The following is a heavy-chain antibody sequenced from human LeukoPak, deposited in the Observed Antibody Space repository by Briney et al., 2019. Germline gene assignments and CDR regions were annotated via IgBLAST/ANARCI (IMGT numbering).Heavy chain of an antibody. CDR3: ASGRYFDWLLGGELDY. CDR1: GYTFTSYA. CDR2: TNTNTGNP. V-gene: IGHV7-4-1*02. Sequence: ASVKVSCKASGYTFTSYAMNWVRQAPGQGLEWMGWTNTNTGNPTYAQGFTGRFVFSLDTSVSTAYLQISSLKAEDTAVYYCASGRYFDWLLGGELDYWGQGTLVTVSS. D-gene: IGHD3-9*01. J-gene: IGHJ4*02.